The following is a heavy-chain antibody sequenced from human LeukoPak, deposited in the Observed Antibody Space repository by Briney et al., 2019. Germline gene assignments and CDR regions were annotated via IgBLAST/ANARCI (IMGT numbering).Heavy chain of an antibody. CDR3: AKDAVNNYYDSSILDY. V-gene: IGHV3-23*01. J-gene: IGHJ4*02. CDR2: ISGSGGST. Sequence: GGSLRLSCAASGLTFSSYAMSWVRQAPGKGLEWVSAISGSGGSTYYADSVKGRFTISRDNSKNTLYLQMNSLRAEDTAVYYCAKDAVNNYYDSSILDYWGQGTLVTVSS. CDR1: GLTFSSYA. D-gene: IGHD3-22*01.